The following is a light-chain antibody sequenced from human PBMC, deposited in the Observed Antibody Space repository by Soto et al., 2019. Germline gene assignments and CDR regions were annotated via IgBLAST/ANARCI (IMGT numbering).Light chain of an antibody. J-gene: IGKJ1*01. V-gene: IGKV3-15*01. CDR1: QSVRNK. CDR2: GAS. Sequence: EIVMTQSPATLSVSPGERATLSCRASQSVRNKLAWYQQKPGQAPRLLIHGASTRATGIPARFSASGSATDFTLTISSLQYEDFAVYYCQQYNDWPPWTFGQGTKVEIK. CDR3: QQYNDWPPWT.